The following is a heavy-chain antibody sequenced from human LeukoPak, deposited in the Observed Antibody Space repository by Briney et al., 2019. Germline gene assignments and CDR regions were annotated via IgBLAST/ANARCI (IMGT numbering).Heavy chain of an antibody. J-gene: IGHJ4*02. V-gene: IGHV1-69*05. D-gene: IGHD3-22*01. CDR3: ARTSGYYSDY. Sequence: GASVKVSCKASGGTFSSYAISWVRQAPGQGLEWMGRIIPIFGTANYAQKFQGRVTIATDESTSTAYMELSSLRSEDTAVYYCARTSGYYSDYWGQGTLVTVSS. CDR1: GGTFSSYA. CDR2: IIPIFGTA.